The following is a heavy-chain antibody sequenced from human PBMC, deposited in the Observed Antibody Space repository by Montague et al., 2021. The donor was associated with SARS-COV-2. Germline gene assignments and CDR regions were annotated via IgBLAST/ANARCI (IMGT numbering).Heavy chain of an antibody. CDR3: ARGGYYDNTGYYSDYYYNMDV. CDR1: GGSIGAYY. CDR2: IDNSGST. Sequence: SKTLSLTCTASGGSIGAYYWSWIRQPPGKGLEWIGYIDNSGSTNXXPSLESRVTMSVDTSKNQFSLKLSSLTAADTAVYYCARGGYYDNTGYYSDYYYNMDVWGQGTTVTVSS. V-gene: IGHV4-59*01. D-gene: IGHD3-22*01. J-gene: IGHJ6*02.